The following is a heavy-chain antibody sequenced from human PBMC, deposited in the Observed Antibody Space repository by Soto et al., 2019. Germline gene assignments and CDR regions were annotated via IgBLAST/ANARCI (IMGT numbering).Heavy chain of an antibody. J-gene: IGHJ4*02. D-gene: IGHD1-26*01. CDR1: GFTLSSYD. CDR3: VKEEIVVVGGFDY. CDR2: VSRKGNNI. V-gene: IGHV3-64D*06. Sequence: GGSLRLSCSASGFTLSSYDMHWVRQAPGKGLEYVSGVSRKGNNIYYADSVKGRFTISRDTFKNTLFLQMTSLRAEDTAVFYCVKEEIVVVGGFDYWGQRTLVTVS.